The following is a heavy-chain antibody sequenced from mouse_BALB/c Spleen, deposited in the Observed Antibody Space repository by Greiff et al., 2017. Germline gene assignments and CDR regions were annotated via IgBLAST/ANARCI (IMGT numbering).Heavy chain of an antibody. CDR2: ISDGGSYT. V-gene: IGHV5-4*02. CDR1: GFTFSDYY. J-gene: IGHJ3*01. Sequence: DVMLVESGGGLVKPGGSLKLSCAASGFTFSDYYMYWVRQTPEKRLEWVATISDGGSYTYYPDSVKGRFTISRDNAKNNLYLQMSSLKSEDTAMYYCARDQGRYTWFAYWGQGTLVTVSA. D-gene: IGHD2-14*01. CDR3: ARDQGRYTWFAY.